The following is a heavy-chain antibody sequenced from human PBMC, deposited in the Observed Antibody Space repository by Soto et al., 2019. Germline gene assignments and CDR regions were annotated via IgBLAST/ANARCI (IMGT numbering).Heavy chain of an antibody. D-gene: IGHD3-3*01. CDR2: ISTSSSTI. V-gene: IGHV3-48*01. CDR3: ARDVVFWSGSNYYFMDV. CDR1: GFTFSSFS. J-gene: IGHJ6*03. Sequence: GGSLRLSCAASGFTFSSFSMNWVRQAPGKGLEWVSYISTSSSTIYYADSVKGRFTISRDNAKNSLYLQMNSLRAEDTAVYYCARDVVFWSGSNYYFMDVWGKGTTVTVSS.